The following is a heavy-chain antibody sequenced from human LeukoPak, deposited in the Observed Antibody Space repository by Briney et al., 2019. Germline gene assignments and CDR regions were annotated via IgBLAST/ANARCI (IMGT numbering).Heavy chain of an antibody. D-gene: IGHD3-10*01. CDR1: GGSISSYY. V-gene: IGHV4-59*01. CDR3: ARVEEGYGSGRRENYYYYYMDV. J-gene: IGHJ6*03. CDR2: IYYSGST. Sequence: PSETLSLTCTVSGGSISSYYWSWIRQPPGKGLEWIGYIYYSGSTNYNPSLKSQVIISVDTSKNQFSLKLSSVTAADTAVYYCARVEEGYGSGRRENYYYYYMDVWGKGTTVTISS.